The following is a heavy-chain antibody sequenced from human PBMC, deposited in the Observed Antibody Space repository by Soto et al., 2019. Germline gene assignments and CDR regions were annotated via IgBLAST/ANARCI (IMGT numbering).Heavy chain of an antibody. CDR1: GGSISSGDYY. Sequence: QVQLQESGPGLVKPSQTLSLTCTVSGGSISSGDYYWNWIRQPPGRGLEWIGYIYYSGSTYYNPSLKSRVAISADTSKSQFSLKLSSVTAADTAMSYCARGVSWVHQIDYWGQGTLVTVSS. D-gene: IGHD2-8*01. CDR2: IYYSGST. J-gene: IGHJ4*02. V-gene: IGHV4-30-4*01. CDR3: ARGVSWVHQIDY.